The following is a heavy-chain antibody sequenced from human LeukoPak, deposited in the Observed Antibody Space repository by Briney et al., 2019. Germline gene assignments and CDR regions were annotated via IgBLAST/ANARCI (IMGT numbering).Heavy chain of an antibody. Sequence: ASVKVSCKASGYTFTGYDINWVRQATGQGLEWMGWMNPNSGNTGYAQKFQGRVTITRNTSISTAYMELSSLRPEDTAVYYCARERTSCFDYWGQGTLVTVSS. J-gene: IGHJ4*02. V-gene: IGHV1-8*03. CDR2: MNPNSGNT. CDR3: ARERTSCFDY. CDR1: GYTFTGYD. D-gene: IGHD2-2*01.